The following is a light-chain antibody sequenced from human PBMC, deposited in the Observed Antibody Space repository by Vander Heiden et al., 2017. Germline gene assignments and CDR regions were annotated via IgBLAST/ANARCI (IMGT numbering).Light chain of an antibody. CDR1: QDISNY. Sequence: DIQMTQSPSSLSASVGDRVTITCQASQDISNYLNWYQQKPEKAPKPLIYDASNLETGVPSRFSGSGSGTDFTFTISSLQPEDIATYYCQQYDNLPLTFGGGTKVEIK. CDR3: QQYDNLPLT. CDR2: DAS. J-gene: IGKJ4*01. V-gene: IGKV1-33*01.